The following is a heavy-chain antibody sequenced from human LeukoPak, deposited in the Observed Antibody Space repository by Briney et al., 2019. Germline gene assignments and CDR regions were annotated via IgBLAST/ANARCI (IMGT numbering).Heavy chain of an antibody. Sequence: GASVKVSCKASGGAFSSHSFNWVRQAPGQGLQWLGGIIPMSSTTKYAQSFQGRVTITADESTRTAFMELGSLRPEDTAVYYCARPRRYYDSWSGYPPFDYWGQGTLVTVSS. CDR3: ARPRRYYDSWSGYPPFDY. D-gene: IGHD3-3*01. J-gene: IGHJ4*02. V-gene: IGHV1-69*13. CDR1: GGAFSSHS. CDR2: IIPMSSTT.